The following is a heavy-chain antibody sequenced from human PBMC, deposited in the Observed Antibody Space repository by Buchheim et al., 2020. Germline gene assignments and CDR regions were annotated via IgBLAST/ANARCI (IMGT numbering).Heavy chain of an antibody. J-gene: IGHJ4*02. CDR2: IWYDGSNK. V-gene: IGHV3-33*01. D-gene: IGHD3-10*01. Sequence: QVQLVESGGGVVQPGRSPRLSCAASGFTFSNYGMHWVRQAPGKGLEWVAVIWYDGSNKYYADSVKGRFTISRDNSKNTLYLQMNSLRAEDTAVYYCARDLVVGYYGSGSGLDYWGQGTL. CDR3: ARDLVVGYYGSGSGLDY. CDR1: GFTFSNYG.